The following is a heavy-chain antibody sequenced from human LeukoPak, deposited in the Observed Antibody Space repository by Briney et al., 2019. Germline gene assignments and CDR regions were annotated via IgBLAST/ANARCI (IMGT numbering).Heavy chain of an antibody. V-gene: IGHV3-21*01. D-gene: IGHD1-14*01. CDR3: ARDPTGSLGTRFDY. CDR1: GFTLSSYS. CDR2: LSSSSSYI. J-gene: IGHJ4*02. Sequence: GGTLRLSCAASGFTLSSYSMNWVPQAPGKGLEWVSSLSSSSSYIYYPDAVKGGFTISRDNAKTSLYLQMNSLTAEDTAVYYCARDPTGSLGTRFDYWGQGTLVTVSS.